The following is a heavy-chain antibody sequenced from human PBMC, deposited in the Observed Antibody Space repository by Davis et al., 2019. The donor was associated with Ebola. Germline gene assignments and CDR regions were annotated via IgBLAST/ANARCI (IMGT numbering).Heavy chain of an antibody. CDR2: ISYSGST. CDR1: GGSISSYY. J-gene: IGHJ4*02. V-gene: IGHV4-59*08. CDR3: ARLGKGSSWNLDS. D-gene: IGHD6-13*01. Sequence: MPSETLSLTCSVSGGSISSYYWSWIRQPPGKGLAWIGYISYSGSTNYNPSLKSRGSISADTSKNQFSLKLTSVTAADTAVYFCARLGKGSSWNLDSWGQGTLVTVSS.